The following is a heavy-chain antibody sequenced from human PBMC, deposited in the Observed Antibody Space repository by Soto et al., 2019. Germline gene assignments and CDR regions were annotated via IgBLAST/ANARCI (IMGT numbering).Heavy chain of an antibody. CDR3: ARDHGVRGVINWFDP. J-gene: IGHJ5*02. CDR2: IYYSGST. CDR1: VGSVSSGSNC. D-gene: IGHD3-10*01. Sequence: PSETVCLTCTVSVGSVSSGSNCWSWIRQPPGKGLEWSGYIYYSGSTNYNPSLKSRVTISVDTSKNQFSLKLSSVTAADTAVYYCARDHGVRGVINWFDPRGQGTLVTVSS. V-gene: IGHV4-61*01.